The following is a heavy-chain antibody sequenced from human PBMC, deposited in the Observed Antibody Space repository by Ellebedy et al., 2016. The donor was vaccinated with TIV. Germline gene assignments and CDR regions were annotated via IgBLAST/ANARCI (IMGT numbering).Heavy chain of an antibody. CDR3: ARSLHDSVNYYYGYSDY. CDR2: IDWDDDK. CDR1: GFSLSTREMC. V-gene: IGHV2-70*01. J-gene: IGHJ4*02. D-gene: IGHD3-22*01. Sequence: SGPTLVKPTQTLTLTCTFSGFSLSTREMCVTWIRQPPGRALEWLALIDWDDDKYYSTSLKTRLTISKDTSKNQVVLTMTNMHPEDTATYYCARSLHDSVNYYYGYSDYWGQGTLVTVSS.